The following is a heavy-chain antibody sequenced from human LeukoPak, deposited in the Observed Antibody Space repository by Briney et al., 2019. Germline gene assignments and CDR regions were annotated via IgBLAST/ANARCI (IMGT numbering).Heavy chain of an antibody. CDR2: ISSSGSTI. Sequence: PGGALRLSCAASGFTFSDYYMSWIRQAPGKGVEWVPYISSSGSTIYYADSVKGRFTISRDNDRNSLYLQINSLRAEDTAVYYCARESALLRYYDSSGYYNNDAFDIWGQGTMATVSS. J-gene: IGHJ3*02. CDR1: GFTFSDYY. D-gene: IGHD3-22*01. CDR3: ARESALLRYYDSSGYYNNDAFDI. V-gene: IGHV3-11*01.